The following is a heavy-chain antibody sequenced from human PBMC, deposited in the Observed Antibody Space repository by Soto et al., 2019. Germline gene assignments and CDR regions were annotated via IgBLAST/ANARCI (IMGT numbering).Heavy chain of an antibody. Sequence: PGGSLRLSCAASGFTFSSYAMHWVRQAPGKGLEWVAVISYDGSNKYYADSVKGRFTISRDSSKNTLYLQMNSLRAEDTAVYYCARDPRGYSYGYYDYWGQGTQVTVSS. CDR2: ISYDGSNK. CDR3: ARDPRGYSYGYYDY. D-gene: IGHD5-18*01. CDR1: GFTFSSYA. J-gene: IGHJ4*02. V-gene: IGHV3-30-3*01.